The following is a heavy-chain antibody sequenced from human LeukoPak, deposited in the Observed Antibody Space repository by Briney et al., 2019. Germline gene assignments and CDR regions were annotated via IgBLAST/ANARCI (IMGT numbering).Heavy chain of an antibody. CDR3: AKAFSAYENWPHNWFDP. CDR2: ISGSGSGT. J-gene: IGHJ5*02. CDR1: GFTFSTFA. Sequence: GGSLRLSCAASGFTFSTFAMSWVRQAPGKGLEWVSAISGSGSGTYYADSVKGRLTISRDNSKNTLYLQMSSLRAEDTAVYYCAKAFSAYENWPHNWFDPWGQGTLVTVSS. V-gene: IGHV3-23*01. D-gene: IGHD5-12*01.